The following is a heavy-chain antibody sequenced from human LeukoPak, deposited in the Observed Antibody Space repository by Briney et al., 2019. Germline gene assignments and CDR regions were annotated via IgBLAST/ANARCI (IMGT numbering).Heavy chain of an antibody. CDR1: GGSISSYY. J-gene: IGHJ2*01. V-gene: IGHV4-59*08. CDR2: IYYSGST. D-gene: IGHD3-22*01. Sequence: SETLSLTCTVSGGSISSYYWSWIRQPPGKGLEWIGYIYYSGSTNYNPSLKSRVTISVDTSKNQFPLKLSSVTAADTAVYYCARTYYDSSGYYLESYWYFDLWGRGTLVTVSS. CDR3: ARTYYDSSGYYLESYWYFDL.